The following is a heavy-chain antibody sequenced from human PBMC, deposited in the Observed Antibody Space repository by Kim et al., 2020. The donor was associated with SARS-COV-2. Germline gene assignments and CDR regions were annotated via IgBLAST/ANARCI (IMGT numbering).Heavy chain of an antibody. Sequence: FADFGKGRFRISRDNSKRTLYLQMNRLRAEDSGVYYCAGGPESNGHLLEYWGQGTLVTVSS. V-gene: IGHV3-74*01. CDR3: AGGPESNGHLLEY. J-gene: IGHJ4*02. D-gene: IGHD1-1*01.